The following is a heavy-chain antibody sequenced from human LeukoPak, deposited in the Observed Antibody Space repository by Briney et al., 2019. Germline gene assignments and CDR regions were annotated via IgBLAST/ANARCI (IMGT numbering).Heavy chain of an antibody. CDR3: ASTAGSYYPFDY. CDR1: GYTFTSYG. J-gene: IGHJ4*02. Sequence: ASVKVSCKASGYTFTSYGICWVRQGLGPGRECMGWISAYNGNTNYAQKLQGRVTMTTDTSTSTAYMELRSLRSDDTAVYYCASTAGSYYPFDYWGQGTLVTVSS. CDR2: ISAYNGNT. V-gene: IGHV1-18*01. D-gene: IGHD1-26*01.